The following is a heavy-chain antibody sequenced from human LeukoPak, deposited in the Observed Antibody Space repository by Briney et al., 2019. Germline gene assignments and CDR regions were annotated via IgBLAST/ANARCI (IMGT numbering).Heavy chain of an antibody. J-gene: IGHJ4*02. Sequence: GGSLRLSCAASGFTASSNYMSWVRQAPGKGLEWVSVIYTGGSTYYADSVNGRFTISRDDSKNTLYLQMNSLRADDTAVYYCARGGYSGSGNYFDYWGQGTLVTVSS. CDR3: ARGGYSGSGNYFDY. D-gene: IGHD3-10*01. CDR1: GFTASSNY. V-gene: IGHV3-66*01. CDR2: IYTGGST.